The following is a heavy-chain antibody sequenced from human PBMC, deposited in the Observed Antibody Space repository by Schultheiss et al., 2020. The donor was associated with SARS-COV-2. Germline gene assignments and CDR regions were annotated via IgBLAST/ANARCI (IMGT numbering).Heavy chain of an antibody. CDR2: INAGNGNT. V-gene: IGHV1-3*01. Sequence: ASVKVSCKASGGTFSSYAISWVRQAPGQRLEWMGWINAGNGNTKYSQKFQGRVTITRDTSASTAYMELSSLRSEDTAVYYCAKAYYYDSSGWGGDYWGQGTLVTVSS. CDR1: GGTFSSYA. J-gene: IGHJ4*02. D-gene: IGHD3-22*01. CDR3: AKAYYYDSSGWGGDY.